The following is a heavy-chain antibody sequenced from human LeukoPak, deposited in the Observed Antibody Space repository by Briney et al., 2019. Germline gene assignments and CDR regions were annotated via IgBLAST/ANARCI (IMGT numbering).Heavy chain of an antibody. CDR3: ARAPRGEGYLDY. D-gene: IGHD3-16*01. Sequence: PGGSLRLSCAASGFTFSSYAMSWVRQAPGKGLEWVSAISGSGGSTYYADSVKGRSTISRDNAQNSLYLQMNSLRAEDTAVYYCARAPRGEGYLDYWGQGTLVTVSS. J-gene: IGHJ4*02. CDR2: ISGSGGST. CDR1: GFTFSSYA. V-gene: IGHV3-23*01.